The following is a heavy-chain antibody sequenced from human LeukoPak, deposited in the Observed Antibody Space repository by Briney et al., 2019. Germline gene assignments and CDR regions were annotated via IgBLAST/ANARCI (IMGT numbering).Heavy chain of an antibody. CDR1: GFTFSSYS. CDR3: ARGGSGYTY. D-gene: IGHD5-18*01. CDR2: ISTSSSTI. V-gene: IGHV3-48*01. J-gene: IGHJ4*02. Sequence: GGSLRLSCAASGFTFSSYSMNWVRQAPGKGLEWVSYISTSSSTIYYADSVKGRFTISRDNAKNSVYLQVNSLRAEDTAVYYCARGGSGYTYWGQGTLVTVSS.